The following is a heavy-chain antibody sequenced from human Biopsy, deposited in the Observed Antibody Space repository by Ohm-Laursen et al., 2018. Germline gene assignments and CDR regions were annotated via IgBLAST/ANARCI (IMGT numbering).Heavy chain of an antibody. CDR2: INHSGST. J-gene: IGHJ4*02. CDR1: VGSFSGYY. D-gene: IGHD4-17*01. Sequence: GTLSLTCAVYVGSFSGYYWTWIRQPPGKGLEWIGEINHSGSTNYNPSLKSRVSISVDTSKNQFSLKLNSVTAADTAVYYCARHGVYGDLRMDYWGQGTLVTVSS. V-gene: IGHV4-34*01. CDR3: ARHGVYGDLRMDY.